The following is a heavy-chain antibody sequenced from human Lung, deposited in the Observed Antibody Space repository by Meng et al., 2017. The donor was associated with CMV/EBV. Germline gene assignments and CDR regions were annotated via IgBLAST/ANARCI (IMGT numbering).Heavy chain of an antibody. D-gene: IGHD3-3*01. Sequence: SXKISCAASGFTFSDYYMSWIRQAPGKGLEWVSYISSSGSTIYYADSVKGRFTISRDNAKNSLYLQMNSLRAEETAVYYCARVRRHDFWSGAFVDYWGQGXLVTVSS. CDR2: ISSSGSTI. CDR1: GFTFSDYY. CDR3: ARVRRHDFWSGAFVDY. J-gene: IGHJ4*02. V-gene: IGHV3-11*01.